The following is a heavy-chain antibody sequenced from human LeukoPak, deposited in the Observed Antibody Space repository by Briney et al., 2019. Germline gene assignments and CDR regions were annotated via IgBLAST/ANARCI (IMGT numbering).Heavy chain of an antibody. Sequence: SETLSLTCTVSGGSISSYYWSWIRQPPGKGLEWIGDIYYSGSTNYNPSLKSRVTISVDTSKSQFSLKLSSVTAADTAVYYCARGEAAYCGGDCYPPHFLYYYYYMDVWGKGTTVTVSS. CDR2: IYYSGST. D-gene: IGHD2-21*02. CDR1: GGSISSYY. J-gene: IGHJ6*03. V-gene: IGHV4-59*01. CDR3: ARGEAAYCGGDCYPPHFLYYYYYMDV.